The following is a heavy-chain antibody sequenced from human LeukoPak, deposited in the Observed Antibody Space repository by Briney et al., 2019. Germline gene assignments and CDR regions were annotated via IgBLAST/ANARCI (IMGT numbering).Heavy chain of an antibody. CDR3: ARDPDWYCNGGSCYPSA. J-gene: IGHJ5*02. CDR2: IYYSGST. V-gene: IGHV4-30-4*01. Sequence: PSQTLSLTCTVSGGSISSGDYYWSWIRQPPGKGLEWIGYIYYSGSTYYNPSLKSRVTISVDTSKNQFSLKLSSVTAADTAVYYCARDPDWYCNGGSCYPSAWGQGTLVTVSS. D-gene: IGHD2-15*01. CDR1: GGSISSGDYY.